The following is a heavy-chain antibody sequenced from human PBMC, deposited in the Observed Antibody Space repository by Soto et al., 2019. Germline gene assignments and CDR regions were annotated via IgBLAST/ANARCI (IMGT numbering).Heavy chain of an antibody. CDR1: GGSISSSSYY. J-gene: IGHJ6*02. V-gene: IGHV4-39*07. CDR3: ARGGVVRGYYYYGMDV. CDR2: INHSGST. D-gene: IGHD3-10*01. Sequence: SETLSLTCTVSGGSISSSSYYWGWISQPPGKGLEWIGEINHSGSTNYNPSLKSRVTISVDTSKNQFSLKLSSVTAADTAVYYCARGGVVRGYYYYGMDVWGQGTTVTVSS.